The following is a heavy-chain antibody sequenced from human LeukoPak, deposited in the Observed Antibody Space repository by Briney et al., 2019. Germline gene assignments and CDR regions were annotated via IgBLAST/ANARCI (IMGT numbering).Heavy chain of an antibody. CDR1: GFTFSDYY. CDR3: ARAAVGTSSDFDY. V-gene: IGHV3-11*05. Sequence: GGSLRLSCAASGFTFSDYYMSWIRQAPGKGLEWVSYISSSSLYTNYADSVKGRFTISRDNAKNSLYLQMNSLRAEDTAAYYCARAAVGTSSDFDYWGQGTLVTVSS. CDR2: ISSSSLYT. J-gene: IGHJ4*02. D-gene: IGHD6-13*01.